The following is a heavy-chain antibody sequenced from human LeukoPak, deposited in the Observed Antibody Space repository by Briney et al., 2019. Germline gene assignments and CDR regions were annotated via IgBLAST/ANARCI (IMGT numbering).Heavy chain of an antibody. D-gene: IGHD6-13*01. CDR3: ARPRSYSSSWYDY. CDR1: GFTFSDYG. V-gene: IGHV3-30*02. J-gene: IGHJ4*02. Sequence: PGGSLRVSCTGSGFTFSDYGMYWVRQAPGKGLEWVAFIRNDGSNKYYADSVKGRFTISRDNAKNSLYLQMNSLRAEDTALYYCARPRSYSSSWYDYWGQGTLVTVSS. CDR2: IRNDGSNK.